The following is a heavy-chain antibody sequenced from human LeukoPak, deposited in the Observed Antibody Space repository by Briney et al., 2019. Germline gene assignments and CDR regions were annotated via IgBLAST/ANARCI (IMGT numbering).Heavy chain of an antibody. CDR2: INHSGST. V-gene: IGHV4-34*01. D-gene: IGHD3-3*01. J-gene: IGHJ5*02. Sequence: PSETLSLTCAVYGGSFSGYYWSWIRQPPGKGLEWIGEINHSGSTNYNPSLKSRVTISVDTSKNQFSLKLSSVTVADTAVYYCARSFEYYDFWSGYYGGDNWFDPWGQGTLVTVSS. CDR3: ARSFEYYDFWSGYYGGDNWFDP. CDR1: GGSFSGYY.